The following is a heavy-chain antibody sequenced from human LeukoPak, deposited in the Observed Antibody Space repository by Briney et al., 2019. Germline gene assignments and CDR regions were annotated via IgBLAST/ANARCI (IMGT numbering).Heavy chain of an antibody. CDR1: GFTFSGHW. J-gene: IGHJ4*02. V-gene: IGHV3-7*01. D-gene: IGHD5-18*01. CDR3: GRSDGYSHFDY. Sequence: GGSLRLSCAASGFTFSGHWMSWVRQAPGKGLEWVANINQGGSDKYYVDSVKGRFTISRDNAKNTLYLQMNSLRAEDTAVYYCGRSDGYSHFDYWGQGTLVTVSS. CDR2: INQGGSDK.